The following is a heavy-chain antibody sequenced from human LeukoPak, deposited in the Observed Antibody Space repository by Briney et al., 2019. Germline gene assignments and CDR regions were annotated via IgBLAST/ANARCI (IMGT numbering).Heavy chain of an antibody. CDR1: GFAFGDYA. CDR3: AKNCGGDCFDY. D-gene: IGHD2-21*02. CDR2: IRSQAYGGTT. J-gene: IGHJ4*02. Sequence: PGGSLRLSCTGSGFAFGDYAMSWVRQAPGKGLEWVGFIRSQAYGGTTEYAASVKGRFTLSRDDSKSIAYLQMNSLKTEDTAVYYCAKNCGGDCFDYWGQGTLVTVSS. V-gene: IGHV3-49*04.